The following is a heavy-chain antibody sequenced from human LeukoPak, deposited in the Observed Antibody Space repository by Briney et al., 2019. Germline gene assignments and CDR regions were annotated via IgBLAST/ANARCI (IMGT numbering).Heavy chain of an antibody. D-gene: IGHD3-9*01. CDR2: IKQDGSEK. CDR1: GFTLSDYW. J-gene: IGHJ4*02. CDR3: TRGGVVGGRLAN. Sequence: PGGSLRLSCVASGFTLSDYWMSWVRQTPGKGLEWVANIKQDGSEKEYVESVKGRFTISRDNAKNSVYLEMSSLRVEDTAVYYCTRGGVVGGRLANWGQGTLATVSS. V-gene: IGHV3-7*01.